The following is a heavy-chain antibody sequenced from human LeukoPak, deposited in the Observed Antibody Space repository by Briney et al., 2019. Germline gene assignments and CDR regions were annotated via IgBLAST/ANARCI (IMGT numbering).Heavy chain of an antibody. CDR3: ARGLRPLDY. V-gene: IGHV3-53*01. Sequence: GGSLRPSCAASGFTVGSNYMSWVRQAPGKGLEWVSVIYSGGNTYYADSVKGRFTISRDNSKNTLYLQMNSLRAEDTAVYYCARGLRPLDYWGQGTLVTVSS. CDR1: GFTVGSNY. J-gene: IGHJ4*02. CDR2: IYSGGNT.